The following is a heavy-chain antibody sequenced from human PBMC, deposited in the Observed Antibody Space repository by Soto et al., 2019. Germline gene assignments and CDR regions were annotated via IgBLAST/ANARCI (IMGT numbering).Heavy chain of an antibody. CDR1: GFVFSKSG. D-gene: IGHD2-2*01. J-gene: IGHJ4*02. V-gene: IGHV3-23*01. CDR3: AKDGLSDSLSAIDY. Sequence: VQLLESGGGFAQPGGSLRLSCAASGFVFSKSGMSWVRQAPGKGLAWVAGIGGSGRNTYYADSVKGRFIISRDNSKNTLFLQRNSLRAEDTAIYYCAKDGLSDSLSAIDYWGQGTLVTVSS. CDR2: IGGSGRNT.